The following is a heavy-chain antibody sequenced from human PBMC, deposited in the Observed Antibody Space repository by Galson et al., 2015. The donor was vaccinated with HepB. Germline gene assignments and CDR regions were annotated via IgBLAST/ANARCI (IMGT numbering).Heavy chain of an antibody. CDR3: ARGEGKLRGAFDI. D-gene: IGHD4-17*01. J-gene: IGHJ3*02. V-gene: IGHV3-64*02. Sequence: SLRLSCAASGFTFSSYAMHWVRQAPGKGLEYVSAISSNGGSTYYADSVKGRFTISRDNSKNTLYLQMGSLRAEDMAVYYCARGEGKLRGAFDIWGQGTMVTVSS. CDR2: ISSNGGST. CDR1: GFTFSSYA.